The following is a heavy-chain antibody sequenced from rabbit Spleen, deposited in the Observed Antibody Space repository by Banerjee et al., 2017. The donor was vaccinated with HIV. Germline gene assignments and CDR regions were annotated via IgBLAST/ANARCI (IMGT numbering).Heavy chain of an antibody. J-gene: IGHJ2*01. V-gene: IGHV1S40*01. D-gene: IGHD1-1*01. CDR2: IYNGDGNT. CDR1: GIDFSSTYY. CDR3: ARNYVNAFDP. Sequence: QSLEESGGDLVKPGASLTLTCTASGIDFSSTYYMCWVRQAPGKGPEWIACIYNGDGNTYYANWAKGRFTISKTSSTTVTLQMTSLTAADTATYFCARNYVNAFDPWGPGTLVTVS.